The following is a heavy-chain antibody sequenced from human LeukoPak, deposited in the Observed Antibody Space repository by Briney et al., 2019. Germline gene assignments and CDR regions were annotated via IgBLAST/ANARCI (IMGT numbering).Heavy chain of an antibody. CDR1: GYTFTGYY. CDR2: INPNSGGT. Sequence: ASVKVSCKASGYTFTGYYMHCVRQAPGQGLEWMGWINPNSGGTKYAQKLQGRVTMTRDTSISTGDMELSRLRSDDTAVHYCARGEVSSWYDYFQHWGPGSLVTVSS. J-gene: IGHJ1*01. CDR3: ARGEVSSWYDYFQH. V-gene: IGHV1-2*02. D-gene: IGHD6-13*01.